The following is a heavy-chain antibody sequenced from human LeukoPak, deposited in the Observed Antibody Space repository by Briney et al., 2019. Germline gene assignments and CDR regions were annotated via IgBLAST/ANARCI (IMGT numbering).Heavy chain of an antibody. Sequence: PSQTLSLTCTVSGGSISGGAYYWSWIRQHPGKGLEWIAYIFYSGNTYYNPSLKSRVTISVDTSKNQFSLKLNSVTAADTAVYYCARVGHFVSAGAFDIWGQGTMVTVSS. CDR1: GGSISGGAYY. D-gene: IGHD3-16*01. V-gene: IGHV4-31*03. CDR2: IFYSGNT. CDR3: ARVGHFVSAGAFDI. J-gene: IGHJ3*02.